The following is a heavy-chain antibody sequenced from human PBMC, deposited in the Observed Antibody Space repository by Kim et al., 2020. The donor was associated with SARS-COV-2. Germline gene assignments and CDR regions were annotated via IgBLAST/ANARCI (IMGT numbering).Heavy chain of an antibody. Sequence: VKGRLTIARENAKNALYLQMNSLRAGDTAVYYCARDTFVGDYYYYYYMDVWGKGTTVTVSS. V-gene: IGHV3-13*01. D-gene: IGHD3-16*01. CDR3: ARDTFVGDYYYYYYMDV. J-gene: IGHJ6*03.